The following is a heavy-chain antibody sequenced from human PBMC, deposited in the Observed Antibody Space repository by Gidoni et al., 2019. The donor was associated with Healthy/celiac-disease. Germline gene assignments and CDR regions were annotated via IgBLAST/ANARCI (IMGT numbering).Heavy chain of an antibody. J-gene: IGHJ2*01. CDR1: GFTFSDYY. V-gene: IGHV3-11*01. D-gene: IGHD3-3*01. CDR2: ISSSGSTI. CDR3: ARERRLTIFGVVTNDHQNFDL. Sequence: QVQLVESGGGLVKPGGSLRLSCAASGFTFSDYYMSWIRQAPGKGLEWVSYISSSGSTIYYADSVKGRFTISRDNAKNSLYLQMNSLRAEDTAVYYCARERRLTIFGVVTNDHQNFDLWGRGTLVTVSS.